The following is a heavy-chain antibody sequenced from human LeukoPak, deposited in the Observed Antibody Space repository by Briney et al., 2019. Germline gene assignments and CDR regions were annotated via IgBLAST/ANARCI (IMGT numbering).Heavy chain of an antibody. Sequence: ASVKVSCKASGYTFTSYYMHWVRQAPGQGLEWMGIINPSVGSTSYAQKFQGRVTMTRDMSTSTVYMELSSLRSGDTAVYYCARDTADTRYYMDVWGKGTTVTVSS. CDR1: GYTFTSYY. V-gene: IGHV1-46*01. J-gene: IGHJ6*03. CDR3: ARDTADTRYYMDV. D-gene: IGHD5-18*01. CDR2: INPSVGST.